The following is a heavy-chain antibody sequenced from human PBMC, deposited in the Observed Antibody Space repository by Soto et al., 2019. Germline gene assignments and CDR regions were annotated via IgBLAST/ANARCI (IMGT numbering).Heavy chain of an antibody. CDR3: ARRAYDIWPPGSTRFDP. D-gene: IGHD3-9*01. Sequence: PSETLSLTCTVSGGSISSYYWSWIRQPPGKGLEWIGYIYYSGSTNYNPSLKSRVTISVDTSKNQFSLKLSSVTAADTAVYYCARRAYDIWPPGSTRFDPWGQGTLVTVSS. CDR1: GGSISSYY. V-gene: IGHV4-59*01. J-gene: IGHJ5*02. CDR2: IYYSGST.